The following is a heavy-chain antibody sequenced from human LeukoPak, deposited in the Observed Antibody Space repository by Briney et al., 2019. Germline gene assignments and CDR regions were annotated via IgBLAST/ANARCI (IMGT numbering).Heavy chain of an antibody. J-gene: IGHJ4*02. CDR1: GDSISSATYY. D-gene: IGHD3-22*01. CDR2: IFYSGST. Sequence: PSETLSLTCTVSGDSISSATYYWGWIRHHPGKGLEWIGHIFYSGSTYYNPSLKSRITISVDTSKNQFSLKLGSVTAADTAVYYCARVSSSGYYDVEYFFDYWGQGTLVIVSS. CDR3: ARVSSSGYYDVEYFFDY. V-gene: IGHV4-31*03.